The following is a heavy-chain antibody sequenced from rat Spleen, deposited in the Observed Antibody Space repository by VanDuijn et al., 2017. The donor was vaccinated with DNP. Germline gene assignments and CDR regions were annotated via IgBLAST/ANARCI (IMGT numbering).Heavy chain of an antibody. J-gene: IGHJ3*01. D-gene: IGHD1-4*01. CDR2: IDKDSSII. Sequence: EVQLVESGGDLVQPGRSLMLSCVASGFTFDNYWMTWIRQVPGKGLEWIGEIDKDSSIINYTPSLKDKFTISRDNAQNTLYLQMSKLGAEDTAIYYCTTRGDGYDNWFAYWGQGTLVTVSS. CDR1: GFTFDNYW. V-gene: IGHV4-2*01. CDR3: TTRGDGYDNWFAY.